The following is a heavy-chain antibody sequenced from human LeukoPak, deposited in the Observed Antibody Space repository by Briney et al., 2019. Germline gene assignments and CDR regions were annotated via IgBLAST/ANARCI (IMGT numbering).Heavy chain of an antibody. Sequence: ASVKVSCKVSGYTLTELSMHWVRQAPGKGLEWRGGFDPEDGETIYAQKFQGRVTMTEDTSTDTAYMELSSLRSEDTAVYYCATGGGCSGGSCYAMEYYFDYWGQGTLVTVSS. D-gene: IGHD2-15*01. J-gene: IGHJ4*02. CDR3: ATGGGCSGGSCYAMEYYFDY. CDR1: GYTLTELS. CDR2: FDPEDGET. V-gene: IGHV1-24*01.